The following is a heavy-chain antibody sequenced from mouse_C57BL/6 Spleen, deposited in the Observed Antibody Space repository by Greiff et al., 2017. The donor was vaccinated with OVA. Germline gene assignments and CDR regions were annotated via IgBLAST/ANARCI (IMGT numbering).Heavy chain of an antibody. CDR2: IDPSDSET. Sequence: QVQLQQPGAELVRPGSSVKLSCKASSYTFTSYWMHWVKQRPIQGLEWIGNIDPSDSETHYNQKFKDKATLTVDKSSSTAYMQLSSLTSEDSAVYYCAYYYGSSYWYFDVWGTGTTVTVSS. CDR3: AYYYGSSYWYFDV. J-gene: IGHJ1*03. D-gene: IGHD1-1*01. V-gene: IGHV1-52*01. CDR1: SYTFTSYW.